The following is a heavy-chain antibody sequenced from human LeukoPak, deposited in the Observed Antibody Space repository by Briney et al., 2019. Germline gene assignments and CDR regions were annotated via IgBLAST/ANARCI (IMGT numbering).Heavy chain of an antibody. D-gene: IGHD3-10*01. Sequence: GGSLRLSCAASGFTFSSYWMSWVRQAPGKGLEWVANIKQDGSEKYYVDSVKGRFTISRDNAKNSLYLQMNSLRAEDTAVYYCARDWPPGSSLYFDYWGQGTLVTVSS. V-gene: IGHV3-7*01. CDR2: IKQDGSEK. J-gene: IGHJ4*02. CDR1: GFTFSSYW. CDR3: ARDWPPGSSLYFDY.